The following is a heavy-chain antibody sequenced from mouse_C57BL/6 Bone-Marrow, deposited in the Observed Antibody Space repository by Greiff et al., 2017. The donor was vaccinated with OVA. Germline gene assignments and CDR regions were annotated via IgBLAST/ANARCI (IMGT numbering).Heavy chain of an antibody. CDR2: IYPRDGST. V-gene: IGHV1-78*01. CDR1: GYTFTDHT. J-gene: IGHJ3*01. CDR3: ARRRTPAYYSNYVLAWLAY. Sequence: VQRVESDAELVKPGASVKISCKVSGYTFTDHTIHWMKQRPEQGLEWIGYIYPRDGSTKYNEKFKGKATLTADKSSSTAYMQLNSLTSEDSAVYFCARRRTPAYYSNYVLAWLAYWGQGTLVTVSA. D-gene: IGHD2-5*01.